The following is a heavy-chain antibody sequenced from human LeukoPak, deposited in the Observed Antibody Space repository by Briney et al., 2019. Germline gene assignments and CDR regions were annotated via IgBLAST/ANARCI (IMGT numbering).Heavy chain of an antibody. CDR3: AKGFRSGWYLDYFDY. CDR1: GFTFSSYA. V-gene: IGHV3-23*01. Sequence: GGSLRLSCAASGFTFSSYAMSWVRQAPGKGLEWVSAISGSGGSTYYADSVKGRFTISRDNSKNTLYLQMNSLGAEDTAVYYCAKGFRSGWYLDYFDYWGQGTLVTVSS. D-gene: IGHD6-19*01. CDR2: ISGSGGST. J-gene: IGHJ4*02.